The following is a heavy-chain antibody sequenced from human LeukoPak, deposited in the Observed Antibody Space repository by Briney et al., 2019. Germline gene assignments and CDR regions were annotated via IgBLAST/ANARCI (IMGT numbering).Heavy chain of an antibody. CDR2: IYYSGST. V-gene: IGHV4-59*01. D-gene: IGHD6-13*01. CDR1: GGSISSYY. CDR3: ARNGGYSSSLDP. J-gene: IGHJ5*02. Sequence: SETLSLTCTVSGGSISSYYWSWIRQPPGKGLEWIRYIYYSGSTNYNPSLKSRVTISVDTSKNQFSLKLSSVTAADTAVYYCARNGGYSSSLDPWGQGTLVTVSS.